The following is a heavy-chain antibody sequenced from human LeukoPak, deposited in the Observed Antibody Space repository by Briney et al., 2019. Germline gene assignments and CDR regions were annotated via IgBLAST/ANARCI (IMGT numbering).Heavy chain of an antibody. J-gene: IGHJ4*02. D-gene: IGHD3-22*01. CDR1: EFTFSSYA. CDR2: ISDSGGST. CDR3: AKEVYDGRGYLNNY. V-gene: IGHV3-23*01. Sequence: GGSLRLSCAASEFTFSSYAMSWVRQAPGKGLEWVSAISDSGGSTYYADSVEGRFAISRDNSKNALYLQMNSLRAEDTAVYYCAKEVYDGRGYLNNYWGQGTLVTVSS.